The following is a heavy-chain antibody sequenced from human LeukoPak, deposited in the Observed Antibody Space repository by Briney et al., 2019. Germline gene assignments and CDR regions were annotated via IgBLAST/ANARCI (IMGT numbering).Heavy chain of an antibody. CDR1: GFTFSNYW. CDR2: IKQDESEK. CDR3: ARGPNWGCFES. D-gene: IGHD7-27*01. V-gene: IGHV3-7*04. J-gene: IGHJ4*02. Sequence: GGSLRLSCAASGFTFSNYWMTWVRQTPGKGLEWVATIKQDESEKYYVDSVKGRFTISRDNAKNSLFLQTTSLRAGDTAVYYCARGPNWGCFESWGQGTLVTVSS.